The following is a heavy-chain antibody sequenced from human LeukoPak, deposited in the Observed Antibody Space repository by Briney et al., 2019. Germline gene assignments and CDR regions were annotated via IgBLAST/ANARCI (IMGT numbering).Heavy chain of an antibody. J-gene: IGHJ5*02. D-gene: IGHD3-22*01. Sequence: SETLSLTCTVSGGSISSSSYYWGWIRQPPGKGLEWIGSIYYSGSTNYNPSLKSRVTISVDTSKNQFSLKLSSVTAADTAVYYCARAPFSGYYYTWFDPWGQGTLVTVSS. CDR3: ARAPFSGYYYTWFDP. CDR1: GGSISSSSYY. CDR2: IYYSGST. V-gene: IGHV4-39*07.